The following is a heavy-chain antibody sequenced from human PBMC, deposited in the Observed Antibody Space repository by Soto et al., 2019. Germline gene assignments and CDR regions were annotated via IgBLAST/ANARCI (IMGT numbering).Heavy chain of an antibody. CDR1: GYTFIDYF. Sequence: ASVKVSCKASGYTFIDYFIHWLRQAPGQGLEWMGWINPNSGGTNYAQKFQGRVTMTRDTSISTAYMELSRLRSDDTAVYYCARERYYYDSSGLRYYYYYGMDVWGQGTTVTVSS. CDR3: ARERYYYDSSGLRYYYYYGMDV. J-gene: IGHJ6*02. CDR2: INPNSGGT. V-gene: IGHV1-2*02. D-gene: IGHD3-22*01.